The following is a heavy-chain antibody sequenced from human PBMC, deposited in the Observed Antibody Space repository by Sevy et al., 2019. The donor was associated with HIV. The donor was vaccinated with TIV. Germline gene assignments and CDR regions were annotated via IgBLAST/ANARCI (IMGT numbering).Heavy chain of an antibody. J-gene: IGHJ4*02. CDR2: ISYDGSNK. D-gene: IGHD3-10*01. CDR3: AKGAYGSPFDY. CDR1: GFTFSSYA. Sequence: GGSLRLSCAASGFTFSSYAMHWVRQAPGKGLEWVAVISYDGSNKYYADSVKGRFTISRDNSKNTLYLQMNSLRAEDTAVYYCAKGAYGSPFDYWGQGTLVTVSS. V-gene: IGHV3-30*04.